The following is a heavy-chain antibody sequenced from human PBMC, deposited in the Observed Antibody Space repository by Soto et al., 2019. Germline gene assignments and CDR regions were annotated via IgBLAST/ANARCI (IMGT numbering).Heavy chain of an antibody. Sequence: GGSLRLSCAASGFTSTNYWLNWFRQAPGKGMEWVANIKPDGSEIYYAGSLKGRFTISRDNAKNSLYLQMNSLRAEDTAVYYCARDQVIVTGAPVFDGWGQGSLVTVSS. CDR2: IKPDGSEI. V-gene: IGHV3-7*01. D-gene: IGHD3-9*01. CDR1: GFTSTNYW. J-gene: IGHJ4*02. CDR3: ARDQVIVTGAPVFDG.